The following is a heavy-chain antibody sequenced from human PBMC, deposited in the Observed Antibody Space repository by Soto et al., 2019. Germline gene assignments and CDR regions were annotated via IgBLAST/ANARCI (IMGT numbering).Heavy chain of an antibody. J-gene: IGHJ3*02. D-gene: IGHD1-7*01. Sequence: QVQLVQSGAEVKKPGASVKVSCKASGYTFTSYDINWVRQATGQGLEWMGWMNPNSGNTSYAQKFQGRVTMTRNTSICTAYMELSSLRSEDTAVYYCARGDNWNYAGAFAIWGQWTMVTVSS. CDR1: GYTFTSYD. V-gene: IGHV1-8*01. CDR2: MNPNSGNT. CDR3: ARGDNWNYAGAFAI.